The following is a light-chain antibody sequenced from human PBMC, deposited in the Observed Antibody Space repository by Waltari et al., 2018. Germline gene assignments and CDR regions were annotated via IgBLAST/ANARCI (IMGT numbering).Light chain of an antibody. Sequence: SYELTQPLSVSVALGQTARITCGGNNIGSKNVHWYQQKPGQAPVLVIYRDSNRPSGVPERCSGANSGNTATLTISRAQVGDEADYYCQVWDSSTVVFGGGTKLTVL. V-gene: IGLV3-9*01. CDR1: NIGSKN. CDR3: QVWDSSTVV. CDR2: RDS. J-gene: IGLJ3*02.